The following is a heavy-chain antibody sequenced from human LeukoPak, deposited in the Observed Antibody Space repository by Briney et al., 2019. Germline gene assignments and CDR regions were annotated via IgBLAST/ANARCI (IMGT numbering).Heavy chain of an antibody. CDR2: ISGSGGST. Sequence: GGSLRLSCATSGFTFSSYAMSWVRQAPGKGLEWVSAISGSGGSTYYADSVKGRFTISRDNSKNTLYLQMNSLRAEDTAVYYCAKDGWSGWTRGFWDYWGQGTLVTVSS. J-gene: IGHJ4*02. CDR1: GFTFSSYA. CDR3: AKDGWSGWTRGFWDY. V-gene: IGHV3-23*01. D-gene: IGHD3-3*01.